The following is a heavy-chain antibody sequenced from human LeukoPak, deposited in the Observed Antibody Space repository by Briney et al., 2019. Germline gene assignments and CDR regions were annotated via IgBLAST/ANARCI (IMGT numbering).Heavy chain of an antibody. J-gene: IGHJ4*02. CDR3: AKAVTTVTRGPIDY. CDR1: GFTFSSYA. V-gene: IGHV3-23*01. D-gene: IGHD4-17*01. CDR2: ISGSGGST. Sequence: GGSLRLSCAASGFTFSSYAMSWVRQAPGRGLEWVSAISGSGGSTYYADSVKGRFTISRDNSKNTLYLQMNSLRAEDTAVYYCAKAVTTVTRGPIDYWGQGTLVTVSS.